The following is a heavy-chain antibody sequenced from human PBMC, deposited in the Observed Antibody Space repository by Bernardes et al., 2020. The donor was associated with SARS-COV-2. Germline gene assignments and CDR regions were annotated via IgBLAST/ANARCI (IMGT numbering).Heavy chain of an antibody. CDR3: VKEGCTSSSCYGMDV. Sequence: GGPLRLSCAASGFTFDDYAMHWVRKAPGKGLEWVSSISWNSGKIGYADSVKGRFTISRDNAKNSLYLQLNSLRAEDTALYYCVKEGCTSSSCYGMDVWGQGTTVTVSS. V-gene: IGHV3-9*01. CDR2: ISWNSGKI. D-gene: IGHD2-2*01. J-gene: IGHJ6*02. CDR1: GFTFDDYA.